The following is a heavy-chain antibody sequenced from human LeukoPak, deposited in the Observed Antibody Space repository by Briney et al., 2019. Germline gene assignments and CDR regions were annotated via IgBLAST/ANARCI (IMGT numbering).Heavy chain of an antibody. CDR1: GFTFSSYT. CDR2: INNRGSST. V-gene: IGHV3-23*01. CDR3: AKERQTGDYFTSDY. J-gene: IGHJ4*02. Sequence: PGGSLRLSCAASGFTFSSYTMSWVRQAPGGGLEWLSAINNRGSSTYYAGSVKDRFTISRDNSVNTLYLQMNSLTVDDTAVYFCAKERQTGDYFTSDYWGQGTLVTVSS. D-gene: IGHD4-17*01.